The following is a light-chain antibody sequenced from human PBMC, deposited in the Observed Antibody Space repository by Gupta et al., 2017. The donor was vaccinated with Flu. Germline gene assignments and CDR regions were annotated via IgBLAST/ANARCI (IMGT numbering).Light chain of an antibody. CDR3: QQTYNTAWT. Sequence: IQLTQSPSSLSASVGDRVTITCRASQSINKYVNWYHHKPGKAPKLLVYAASSLQSGVPSRFSGSGSGTDFTLTISTLQPEDFATYFCQQTYNTAWTFGQGTNVEI. CDR1: QSINKY. J-gene: IGKJ1*01. V-gene: IGKV1-39*01. CDR2: AAS.